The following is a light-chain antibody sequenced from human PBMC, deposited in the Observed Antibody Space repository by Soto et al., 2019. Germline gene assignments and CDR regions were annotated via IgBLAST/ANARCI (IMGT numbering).Light chain of an antibody. CDR3: QYHDDH. CDR1: QNIRSR. CDR2: DAS. J-gene: IGKJ3*01. Sequence: DIQLTQSPSTLSAAVGDRVTITCRASQNIRSRLAWFQQKPGKAPKLLIHDASSLQSGVPSRFSGRGSGTEFTLTITSLQPDDFATYYCQYHDDHFGPGTKVDI. V-gene: IGKV1-5*01.